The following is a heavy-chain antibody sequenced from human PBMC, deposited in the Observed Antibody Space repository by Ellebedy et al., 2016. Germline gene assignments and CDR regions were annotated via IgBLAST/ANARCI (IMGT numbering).Heavy chain of an antibody. D-gene: IGHD5/OR15-5a*01. CDR2: IGTGGELT. Sequence: GGSLRLXXAPSGFTFSNYVMSWVRQAPGKGLEWVAGIGTGGELTYYADSVEGRFTISRDNPKNTMYLEVNNLRADDTAVYYCAKLGSTTSGEYWGQGTLVTVSS. J-gene: IGHJ4*02. CDR3: AKLGSTTSGEY. CDR1: GFTFSNYV. V-gene: IGHV3-23*01.